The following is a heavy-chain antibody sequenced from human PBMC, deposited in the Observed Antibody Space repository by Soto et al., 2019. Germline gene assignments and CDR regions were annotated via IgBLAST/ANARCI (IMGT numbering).Heavy chain of an antibody. Sequence: SVKVSCKASGFTFTSSAMQWVRQARGQRLEWIGWIVVGSGNTNYAQKFQERVTITRDMSTSTAYMELSSLRSEDTAVYYCAAGCYYDSSGYYHDAFDIWGQGTMVT. V-gene: IGHV1-58*02. CDR2: IVVGSGNT. J-gene: IGHJ3*02. CDR1: GFTFTSSA. CDR3: AAGCYYDSSGYYHDAFDI. D-gene: IGHD3-22*01.